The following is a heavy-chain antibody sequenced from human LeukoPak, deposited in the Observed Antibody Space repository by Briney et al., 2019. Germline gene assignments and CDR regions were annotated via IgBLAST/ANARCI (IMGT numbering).Heavy chain of an antibody. V-gene: IGHV3-21*01. J-gene: IGHJ6*04. CDR2: ISSSSSYI. CDR3: ARGCSGGSCPTGPMDV. D-gene: IGHD2-15*01. CDR1: GFTFSIYS. Sequence: GGSLRLSCAASGFTFSIYSMNWVRQAPGKGLEWVSSISSSSSYIYYADSVKGRFTISRDNAKNSLYLQMNSLRAEDTAVYYCARGCSGGSCPTGPMDVWGKGTTVTVSS.